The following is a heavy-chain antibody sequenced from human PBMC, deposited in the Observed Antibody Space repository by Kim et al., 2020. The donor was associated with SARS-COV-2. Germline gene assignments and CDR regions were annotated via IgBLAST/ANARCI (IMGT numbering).Heavy chain of an antibody. V-gene: IGHV3-23*01. D-gene: IGHD3-10*01. J-gene: IGHJ3*02. Sequence: GGSLRLSCAASGFTFSSYAMSWVRQAPGKGLEWVSYIGGGGARTHYAGSVKGRCTISRDNSKNILYLQLNSLRAEDTAVYYCAKCHSGWGNYAFDIWG. CDR2: IGGGGART. CDR3: AKCHSGWGNYAFDI. CDR1: GFTFSSYA.